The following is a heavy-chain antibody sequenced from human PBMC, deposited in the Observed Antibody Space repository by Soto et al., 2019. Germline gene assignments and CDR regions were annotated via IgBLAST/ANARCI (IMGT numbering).Heavy chain of an antibody. CDR3: AKDFSMDY. Sequence: QVQLVESGGGVVQPGRSLRLSCAASGFTFSSYGMHWVRQAPGKGLEWVAVISYDGSNKYYADSVKGRFTISRDNSKNTLYLQMNSLSAEDTAVYYCAKDFSMDYWGQGTLVTVSS. CDR2: ISYDGSNK. D-gene: IGHD3-3*02. CDR1: GFTFSSYG. J-gene: IGHJ4*02. V-gene: IGHV3-30*18.